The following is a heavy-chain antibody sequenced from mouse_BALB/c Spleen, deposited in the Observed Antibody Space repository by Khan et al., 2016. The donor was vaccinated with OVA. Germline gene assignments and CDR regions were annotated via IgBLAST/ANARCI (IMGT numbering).Heavy chain of an antibody. J-gene: IGHJ2*01. CDR1: GYTFTTYW. Sequence: ESGAELAKPGASVKMSCKASGYTFTTYWMHWVKQRPGQGLEWIGYINPTSGYTDYNDKFKDRATLSADKSSSTAYMQLNSLTSEDSAVYYGTRDRIDDWGQGTTLTVSS. CDR3: TRDRIDD. V-gene: IGHV1-7*01. CDR2: INPTSGYT.